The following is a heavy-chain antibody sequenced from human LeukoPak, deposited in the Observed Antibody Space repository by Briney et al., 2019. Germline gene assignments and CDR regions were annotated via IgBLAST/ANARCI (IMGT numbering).Heavy chain of an antibody. V-gene: IGHV3-21*01. CDR2: ISGTSAYI. CDR3: ARKLTGSFDI. CDR1: GFTVSSNY. J-gene: IGHJ3*02. D-gene: IGHD7-27*01. Sequence: GGSLRLSCAASGFTVSSNYMNWVRQAPGKGLEWVSSISGTSAYIYYADSVRGRFTIFRDNAKNSLYLQMNSLRAEDTAVYFCARKLTGSFDIWGQGTMVTVSS.